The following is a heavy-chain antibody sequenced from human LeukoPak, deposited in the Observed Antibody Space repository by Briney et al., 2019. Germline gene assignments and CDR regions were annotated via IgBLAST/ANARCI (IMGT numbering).Heavy chain of an antibody. J-gene: IGHJ4*02. CDR3: AKAQCSSASCYNFDY. CDR2: IGGSNGIT. D-gene: IGHD2-2*02. V-gene: IGHV3-23*01. CDR1: RFTFNSYA. Sequence: GGSLRLSCAASRFTFNSYAMSWVRQAPGKGLEWVSVIGGSNGITFYVGSVKGRFTISRDNSKNTLYLQMKSLRAEDTAVYYCAKAQCSSASCYNFDYWGQGTLVTVSS.